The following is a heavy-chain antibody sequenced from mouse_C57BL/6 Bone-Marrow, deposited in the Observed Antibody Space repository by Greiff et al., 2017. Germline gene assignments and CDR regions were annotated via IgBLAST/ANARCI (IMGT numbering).Heavy chain of an antibody. CDR1: GFTFSDYG. D-gene: IGHD1-1*01. CDR3: ARLRSYFDY. V-gene: IGHV5-17*01. Sequence: VQLQQSGGGLVKPGGSLKLSCAASGFTFSDYGMHWVRQAPEQGLEWVAYISSGSSTIYYADTVKGRFTISRDNAKNTLFLQLTSLRSEDTAMYYCARLRSYFDYWGQGTTLTVSS. J-gene: IGHJ2*01. CDR2: ISSGSSTI.